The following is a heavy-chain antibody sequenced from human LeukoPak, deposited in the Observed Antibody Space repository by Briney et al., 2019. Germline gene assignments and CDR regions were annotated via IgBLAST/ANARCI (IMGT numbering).Heavy chain of an antibody. CDR2: VYYSGST. CDR3: AREDCSSTSCGDY. Sequence: SETLSLTCTVSGGSIRSSSYYWGWIRQPPGKGLEWIGSVYYSGSTYYNPSLKSRVTISVDTSKNQFSLKLSSVTAADTAVYYCAREDCSSTSCGDYWGQGTLVTVSS. J-gene: IGHJ4*02. D-gene: IGHD2-2*01. V-gene: IGHV4-39*07. CDR1: GGSIRSSSYY.